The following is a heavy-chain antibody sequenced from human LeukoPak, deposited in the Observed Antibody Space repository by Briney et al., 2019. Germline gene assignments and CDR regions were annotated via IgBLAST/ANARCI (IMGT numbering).Heavy chain of an antibody. V-gene: IGHV1-69*05. CDR1: GGTFSSYA. D-gene: IGHD1-7*01. CDR2: IIPIFGTA. J-gene: IGHJ5*02. CDR3: ARDRRYNWNYPLLNWFDP. Sequence: SVKVSCKASGGTFSSYAISWVRQAPGQGLEWMGGIIPIFGTANYAQKFQGRVTMTRDTSTSTVYMELSSLRSEDTAVYYCARDRRYNWNYPLLNWFDPWGQGTLVTVSS.